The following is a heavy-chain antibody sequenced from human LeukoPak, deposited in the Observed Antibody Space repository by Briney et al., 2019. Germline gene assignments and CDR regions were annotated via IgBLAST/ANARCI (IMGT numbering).Heavy chain of an antibody. D-gene: IGHD2-2*01. CDR3: ARLIVVPAAPTDY. V-gene: IGHV3-30*04. CDR1: GFTFSSYA. CDR2: ISYDGSNK. Sequence: PGRSLRLSCAASGFTFSSYAMHWVRQAPGKGLEWAAVISYDGSNKYYADSVKGRFTISRDNSKNTLYLQMNSLRAEDTAVYYCARLIVVPAAPTDYWGQGTLVTVSS. J-gene: IGHJ4*02.